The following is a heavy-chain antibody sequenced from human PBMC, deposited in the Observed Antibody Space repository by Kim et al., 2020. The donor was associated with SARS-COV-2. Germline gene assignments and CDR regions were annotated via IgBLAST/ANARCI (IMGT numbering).Heavy chain of an antibody. CDR3: AKGGGSLGYYYYGMDV. CDR2: ISWNSGSI. D-gene: IGHD3-10*01. V-gene: IGHV3-9*01. J-gene: IGHJ6*02. Sequence: GGSLRLSCAASGFTFDDYAMHWVRQAPGKGLEWVSGISWNSGSIGYADSVKGRFTISRDNAKNSLYLQMNSLRAEDTALYYCAKGGGSLGYYYYGMDVWGQGTTVTVSS. CDR1: GFTFDDYA.